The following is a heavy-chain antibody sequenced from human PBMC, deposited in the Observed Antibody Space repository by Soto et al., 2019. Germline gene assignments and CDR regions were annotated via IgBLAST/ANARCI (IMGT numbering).Heavy chain of an antibody. V-gene: IGHV1-18*01. D-gene: IGHD3-10*01. CDR2: ISAYNGNT. J-gene: IGHJ5*02. Sequence: QVQLVQSGAEVKKPGASVKVSCKASGYTFTSYGISWVRQAPGQGLEWMGWISAYNGNTNYAQKLQGRVTMTTDTSTSTAYMELRSLRSDDTAVYYCARTRATLLWFGDNNWCDPWGQGTLVTVSS. CDR1: GYTFTSYG. CDR3: ARTRATLLWFGDNNWCDP.